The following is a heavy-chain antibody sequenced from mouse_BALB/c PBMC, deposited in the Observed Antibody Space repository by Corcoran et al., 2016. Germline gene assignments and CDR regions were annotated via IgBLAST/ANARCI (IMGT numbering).Heavy chain of an antibody. CDR2: IDPANGNT. D-gene: IGHD1-1*01. CDR1: GFNIKDTY. J-gene: IGHJ4*01. Sequence: EVQLQQSGAELVKPGASVKLSCTASGFNIKDTYMHWVKQRPEQGLEWMGRIDPANGNTKYDPKFQGKATITADTSSNTAYLQLSSLTSEDTAVYYCAPTVVATRGAMDYWGQGTSVTVSS. CDR3: APTVVATRGAMDY. V-gene: IGHV14-3*02.